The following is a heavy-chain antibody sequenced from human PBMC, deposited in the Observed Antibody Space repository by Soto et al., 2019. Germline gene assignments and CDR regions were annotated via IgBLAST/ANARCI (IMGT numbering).Heavy chain of an antibody. V-gene: IGHV4-34*01. D-gene: IGHD2-2*01. CDR3: AREEGSTVPYYYYYYMDV. Sequence: SETLSLTCAVYGGSFSGYYWSWIRQPPGKGLEWIGEINHSGSTNYNPSLKSRVTISVDTSKNQFSLKLSSVTAADTAVYYCAREEGSTVPYYYYYYMDVWGKGTTVTVS. CDR2: INHSGST. CDR1: GGSFSGYY. J-gene: IGHJ6*03.